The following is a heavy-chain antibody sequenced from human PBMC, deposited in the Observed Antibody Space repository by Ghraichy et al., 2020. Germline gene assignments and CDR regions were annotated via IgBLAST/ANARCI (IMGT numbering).Heavy chain of an antibody. CDR1: GGTFRSDA. Sequence: SVKVSCKALGGTFRSDAISWVRQAPGQGLEWMGGIIPILGTTDYAQKFQGRVTIIADKSTTTVYMELSSLRSEDTAIYYCARGQYQRDWFDPWGQGTLVTVSS. CDR2: IIPILGTT. D-gene: IGHD6-25*01. J-gene: IGHJ5*02. CDR3: ARGQYQRDWFDP. V-gene: IGHV1-69*06.